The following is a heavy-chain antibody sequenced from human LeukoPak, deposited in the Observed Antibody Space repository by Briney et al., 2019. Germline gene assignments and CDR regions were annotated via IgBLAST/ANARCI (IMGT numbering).Heavy chain of an antibody. CDR2: INHNGRT. CDR1: GGPFSGYY. V-gene: IGHV4-34*01. D-gene: IGHD5-18*01. CDR3: AGSPTVDTASDY. J-gene: IGHJ4*02. Sequence: PSETLSLTCAVYGGPFSGYYWSWIRQPPGKGLQWIGEINHNGRTNYNPSLKSRVTISVDTSKNQFSLKLSSVTAADTAVYYCAGSPTVDTASDYWGQGTLVTVSS.